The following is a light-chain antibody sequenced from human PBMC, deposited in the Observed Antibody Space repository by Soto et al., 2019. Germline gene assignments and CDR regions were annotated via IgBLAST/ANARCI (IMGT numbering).Light chain of an antibody. J-gene: IGLJ2*01. Sequence: SYELTQPPSVSVAPGKTARITCGGNNIGSKSVHWYQQKPGQAPVLVIYYDSDRPSGIPERFSGSNPGNTATLTISRVEAGDEADYYCQVWDSSSDRGVVFGGGTKVTVL. CDR2: YDS. CDR3: QVWDSSSDRGVV. CDR1: NIGSKS. V-gene: IGLV3-21*04.